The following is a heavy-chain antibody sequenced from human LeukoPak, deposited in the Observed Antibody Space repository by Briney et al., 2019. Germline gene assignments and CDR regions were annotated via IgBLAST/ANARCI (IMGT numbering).Heavy chain of an antibody. CDR1: GYNFTNYW. V-gene: IGHV5-51*01. J-gene: IGHJ4*02. CDR3: ARGTSGADFRPDY. CDR2: IYPDDSDT. D-gene: IGHD5-12*01. Sequence: GESLKISCKGSGYNFTNYWIGWVRQMPGKGLEWMGIIYPDDSDTRYRPSFQGQVTISADKSINTAYLQWSSLKASDNAMFYCARGTSGADFRPDYWGQGTLVTVSS.